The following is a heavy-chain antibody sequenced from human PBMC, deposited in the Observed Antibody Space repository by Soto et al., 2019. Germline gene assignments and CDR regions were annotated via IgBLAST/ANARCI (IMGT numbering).Heavy chain of an antibody. CDR2: IYYSGST. J-gene: IGHJ6*02. V-gene: IGHV4-61*01. Sequence: QVQLQESGPGLVKPSETLSLTCTVSGGSVSSGSNYWSWIRQPPGKGLEWIGYIYYSGSTNYNPSLKSRVTISVDTSKNQFSLKLSSVTAADTAVYYCASAHWNFRGDYYYGMDVWGQGTTVTVSS. CDR1: GGSVSSGSNY. D-gene: IGHD1-7*01. CDR3: ASAHWNFRGDYYYGMDV.